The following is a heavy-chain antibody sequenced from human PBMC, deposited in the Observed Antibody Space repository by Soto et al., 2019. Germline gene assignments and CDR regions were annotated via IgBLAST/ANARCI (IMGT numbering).Heavy chain of an antibody. V-gene: IGHV4-39*01. J-gene: IGHJ4*02. Sequence: LSLTCSVSGGSISSSNYYWAWIRQPPGKGLEWIGSIYYIGNTYYNPSLKSRVTMSVDTSKNQFSLKVTSVTAADTAIYYCAREDRTNGYNYDYWGQGTLVTVSS. D-gene: IGHD1-1*01. CDR2: IYYIGNT. CDR1: GGSISSSNYY. CDR3: AREDRTNGYNYDY.